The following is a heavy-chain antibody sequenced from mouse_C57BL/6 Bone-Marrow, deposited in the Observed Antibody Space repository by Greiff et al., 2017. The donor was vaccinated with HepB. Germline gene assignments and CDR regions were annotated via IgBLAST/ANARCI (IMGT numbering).Heavy chain of an antibody. CDR1: GYAFTNYL. CDR3: ARYGPFYAKDY. J-gene: IGHJ4*01. V-gene: IGHV1-54*01. D-gene: IGHD2-10*02. Sequence: QVQLQQSGAELVRPGTSVKVSCKASGYAFTNYLIEWVKQRPGQGLEWIGVINPGSGGTNYNEKFKGKATLTADKSSSTAYMQLSSLTSEDSAVYFCARYGPFYAKDYWGQGTSVTVSS. CDR2: INPGSGGT.